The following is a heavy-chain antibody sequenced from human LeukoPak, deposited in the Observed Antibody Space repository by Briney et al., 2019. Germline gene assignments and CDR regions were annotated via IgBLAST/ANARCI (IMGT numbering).Heavy chain of an antibody. J-gene: IGHJ3*02. Sequence: SETLSLTCTVSGGSISSSSSYWVWIRQPPGKGLEWIGTIYNSGGTFYNPSLKSQVTISVDTSKNQFSLKLSSVTAADTAVYYCARDRLDIGFAAFDIWGQGTMVTVSS. CDR3: ARDRLDIGFAAFDI. CDR2: IYNSGGT. D-gene: IGHD5-12*01. V-gene: IGHV4-39*02. CDR1: GGSISSSSSY.